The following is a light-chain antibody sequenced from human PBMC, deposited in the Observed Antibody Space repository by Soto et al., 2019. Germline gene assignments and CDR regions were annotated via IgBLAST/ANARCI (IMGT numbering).Light chain of an antibody. J-gene: IGKJ1*01. CDR2: GAS. Sequence: EIGMTQSPGTLSVSPGERATLSCRASQSVSSNLAWYQQKPGQAPRLLIYGASTRATGIPARFSGSRSGTEFTLTISSLQSEDFAVYYCQQYNNWPRTFGQGTKVDIK. V-gene: IGKV3-15*01. CDR3: QQYNNWPRT. CDR1: QSVSSN.